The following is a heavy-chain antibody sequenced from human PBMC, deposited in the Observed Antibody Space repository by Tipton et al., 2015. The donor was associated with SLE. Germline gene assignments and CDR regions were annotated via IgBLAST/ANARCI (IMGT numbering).Heavy chain of an antibody. CDR1: GGTFSSYA. V-gene: IGHV1-69*18. CDR3: ARAGDSSGYYTPYYYYYGMDV. D-gene: IGHD3-22*01. J-gene: IGHJ6*02. Sequence: QLVQSGAEVKKPGSSVKVSCKASGGTFSSYAISWVRQAPGQGLEWMGRIIPIFGTANYAQKFQGRVTITADESTSTAYMELSSLRSEDTAVYYCARAGDSSGYYTPYYYYYGMDVWGQGTTVTVSS. CDR2: IIPIFGTA.